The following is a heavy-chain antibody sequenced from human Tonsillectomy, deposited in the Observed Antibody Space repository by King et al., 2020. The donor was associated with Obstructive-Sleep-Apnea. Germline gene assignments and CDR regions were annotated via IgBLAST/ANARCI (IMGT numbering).Heavy chain of an antibody. Sequence: QLQESGPGLVKPSETLSLTCTVFGGSISSYYWSWIRQPPGKGLEWIGHIYYSGSTNYNPSLKSRVTISVDTSKNQFSLKVSSVTAADTAVYYCARAGSTVTSTSLSQWYFDLWGRGTLVTVSS. D-gene: IGHD4-17*01. CDR3: ARAGSTVTSTSLSQWYFDL. V-gene: IGHV4-59*01. CDR2: IYYSGST. J-gene: IGHJ2*01. CDR1: GGSISSYY.